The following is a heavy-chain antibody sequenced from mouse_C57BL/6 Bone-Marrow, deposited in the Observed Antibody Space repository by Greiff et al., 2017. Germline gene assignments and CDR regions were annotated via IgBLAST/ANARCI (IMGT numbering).Heavy chain of an antibody. Sequence: DVQLQESGTVLARPGASVKMSCKTSGYTFTSYWMHWVKQRPGQGLEWIGAIYPGNSDTSYNQKFKGKAKLTAVTSASTAYMELSSLTNEDSAVYYGTRSYYYGSSSAWFAYWGQGTLVTVSA. CDR2: IYPGNSDT. V-gene: IGHV1-5*01. J-gene: IGHJ3*01. CDR3: TRSYYYGSSSAWFAY. CDR1: GYTFTSYW. D-gene: IGHD1-1*01.